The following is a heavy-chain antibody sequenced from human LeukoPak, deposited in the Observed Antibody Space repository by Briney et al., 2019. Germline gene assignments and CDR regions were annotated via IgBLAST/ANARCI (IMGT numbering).Heavy chain of an antibody. D-gene: IGHD1-26*01. J-gene: IGHJ6*02. CDR2: IGVAGDT. CDR3: ARVVGAGYYGMDV. CDR1: GFTFSRYD. Sequence: TGGSLRLSCAASGFTFSRYDVHWARQAAGKGLEWVSAIGVAGDTYYPGSVKGRFTISRENAKNSLYLQMNSLRAEDTAVYYCARVVGAGYYGMDVWGQGTTVTVSS. V-gene: IGHV3-13*01.